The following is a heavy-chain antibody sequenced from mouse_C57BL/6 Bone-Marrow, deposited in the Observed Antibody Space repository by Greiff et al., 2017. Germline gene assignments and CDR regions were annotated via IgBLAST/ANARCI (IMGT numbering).Heavy chain of an antibody. CDR3: ARWDYYGSSLDY. V-gene: IGHV1-54*01. Sequence: QVQLKESGAELVRPGTSVKVSCKASGYAFTNYLIEWVKQRPGQGLEWIGVINPGSGGTNYNEKFKGKATLTADKSSSTAYMQLSSLTSEDSAVYFCARWDYYGSSLDYWGQGTTLTVSS. CDR2: INPGSGGT. CDR1: GYAFTNYL. D-gene: IGHD1-1*01. J-gene: IGHJ2*01.